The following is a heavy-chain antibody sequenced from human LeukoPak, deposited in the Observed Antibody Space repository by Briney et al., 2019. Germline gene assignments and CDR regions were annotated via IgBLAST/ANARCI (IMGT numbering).Heavy chain of an antibody. V-gene: IGHV1-2*02. Sequence: ASVNVSCKASGYTFTGYYMHWVRQAPGQGLEWMGWINPNSGGTNYAQKFQGRVTMTRDTSISTAYMELSRLRSDDAAVYYCARDTDTAMALGNFDYWGQGTLVTVSS. J-gene: IGHJ4*02. CDR3: ARDTDTAMALGNFDY. CDR2: INPNSGGT. CDR1: GYTFTGYY. D-gene: IGHD5-18*01.